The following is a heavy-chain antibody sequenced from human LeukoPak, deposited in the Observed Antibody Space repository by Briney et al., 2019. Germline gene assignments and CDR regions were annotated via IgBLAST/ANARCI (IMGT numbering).Heavy chain of an antibody. J-gene: IGHJ5*02. V-gene: IGHV1-24*01. CDR2: FDPEYGET. CDR3: APLDFWVPST. Sequence: RRASVKVSCKVSGYTLNELSIHWVRQAAGKGLERMGGFDPEYGETVYAQKFQGRVTMAEDTSTDTAYMELSSLRSEDTAVYYCAPLDFWVPSTWGQGTLVTVSS. D-gene: IGHD3-3*01. CDR1: GYTLNELS.